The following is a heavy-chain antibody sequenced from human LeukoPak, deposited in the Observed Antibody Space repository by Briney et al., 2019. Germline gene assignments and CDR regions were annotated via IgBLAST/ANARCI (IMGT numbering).Heavy chain of an antibody. V-gene: IGHV1-69*04. J-gene: IGHJ3*02. Sequence: EASVKVSCKASGGTFSSYAISWVRQASGQGLEWMGRIIPILGIANYAQKFQGRVTITADKSTSTAYMELSSLRSEDTAVYYCARSGSTSFAFDIWGQGTMVTVSS. CDR3: ARSGSTSFAFDI. CDR1: GGTFSSYA. CDR2: IIPILGIA. D-gene: IGHD2-2*01.